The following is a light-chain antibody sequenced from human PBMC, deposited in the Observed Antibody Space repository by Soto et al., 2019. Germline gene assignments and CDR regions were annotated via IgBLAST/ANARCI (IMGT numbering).Light chain of an antibody. CDR1: QSVSTNY. Sequence: DIVLTQSPGTLSLSPGDRVTLSCRASQSVSTNYFSWYQQKPGQAPRLLIYATSSRAVGIPDGFSGSGSGTDFTLTISRLEPEDFAMYFCQQYGDYNSPRYSFGQGTRLEI. V-gene: IGKV3-20*01. CDR3: QQYGDYNSPRYS. CDR2: ATS. J-gene: IGKJ2*03.